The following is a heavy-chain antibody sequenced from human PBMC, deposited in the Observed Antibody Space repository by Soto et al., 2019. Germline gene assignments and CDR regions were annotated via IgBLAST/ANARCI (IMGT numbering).Heavy chain of an antibody. D-gene: IGHD6-19*01. CDR1: GFTFSTYW. J-gene: IGHJ4*02. CDR2: IKKDRSEK. CDR3: VGGSGWYFDY. V-gene: IGHV3-7*01. Sequence: GGSLRLSCAASGFTFSTYWMSWVRQAPGKGLEWVANIKKDRSEKRYVDSVKGRFTISRDNAENSVYLQMNSLRAEDTAVYYCVGGSGWYFDYWGQGTLVTVSS.